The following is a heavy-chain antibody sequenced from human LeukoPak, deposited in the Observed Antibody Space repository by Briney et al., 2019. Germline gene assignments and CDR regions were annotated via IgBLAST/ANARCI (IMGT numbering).Heavy chain of an antibody. CDR1: GGSISSGSYY. V-gene: IGHV4-61*02. CDR3: ARVRQWLVPEYFQH. Sequence: SETLSLTCTVSGGSISSGSYYWSWIRQPAGKGLEWIGRTYTSGSTNYNPSLKSRVTISVDTSKNQFSLKLSSVTAADTAVYYCARVRQWLVPEYFQHWGQGTLVTVSS. D-gene: IGHD6-19*01. CDR2: TYTSGST. J-gene: IGHJ1*01.